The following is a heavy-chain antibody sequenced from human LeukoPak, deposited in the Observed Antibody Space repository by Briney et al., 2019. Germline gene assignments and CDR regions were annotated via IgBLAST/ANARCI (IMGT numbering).Heavy chain of an antibody. Sequence: SETLPLTCTVSGGSISSGGYYWSWIRQHPGKGLEWIGCIYYSGSTYYNPSLKSRVTISVDTSKNQFSLKLSSVTAADTAVYYCARDRGGSYDYWGQGTLVTVSS. D-gene: IGHD1-26*01. CDR1: GGSISSGGYY. CDR3: ARDRGGSYDY. V-gene: IGHV4-31*03. CDR2: IYYSGST. J-gene: IGHJ4*02.